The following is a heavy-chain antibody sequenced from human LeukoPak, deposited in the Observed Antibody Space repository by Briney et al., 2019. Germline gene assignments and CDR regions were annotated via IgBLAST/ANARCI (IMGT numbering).Heavy chain of an antibody. CDR2: IKQDGSEK. J-gene: IGHJ3*02. V-gene: IGHV3-7*01. Sequence: GGSLRLSCAASGFTFSSYWMSWVRQAPGKGLEWVANIKQDGSEKYYVDSVKGRFTISRDNAKNSLYLQMNSLRAEDTAVYYCARDVNSGAGTWIQLLARIDAFDIWGQGTMVTVSS. D-gene: IGHD5-18*01. CDR1: GFTFSSYW. CDR3: ARDVNSGAGTWIQLLARIDAFDI.